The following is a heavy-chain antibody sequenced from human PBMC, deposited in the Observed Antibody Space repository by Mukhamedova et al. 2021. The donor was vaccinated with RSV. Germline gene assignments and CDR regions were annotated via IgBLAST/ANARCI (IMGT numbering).Heavy chain of an antibody. J-gene: IGHJ4*02. CDR3: AKDRTVHYYSSGYY. Sequence: AEYMGGRFTISRDNSKNTPYLQMNSLRAEDTAVYYCAKDRTVHYYSSGYYWGQGTLVTVSS. D-gene: IGHD3-10*01. V-gene: IGHV3-23*01.